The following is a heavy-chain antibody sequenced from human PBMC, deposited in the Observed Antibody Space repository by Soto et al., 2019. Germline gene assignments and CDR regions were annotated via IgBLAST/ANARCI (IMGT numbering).Heavy chain of an antibody. CDR3: ARVAADIARWLDP. J-gene: IGHJ5*02. V-gene: IGHV4-59*01. CDR1: GDSISTYN. Sequence: QGQLQESGPGLVKPSETLSLTCTVSGDSISTYNWGWIRQPPGKGLEWIGCIYYSGVTNYNPSLKRRVTISVDTPKNQLSLKLNSVTAADTAVYYCARVAADIARWLDPWGQGTLVTVSS. CDR2: IYYSGVT. D-gene: IGHD5-12*01.